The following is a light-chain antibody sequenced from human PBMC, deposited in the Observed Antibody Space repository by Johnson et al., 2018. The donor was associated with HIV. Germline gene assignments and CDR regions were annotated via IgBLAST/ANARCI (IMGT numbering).Light chain of an antibody. V-gene: IGLV1-51*02. Sequence: HSVLTQPPSVSAAPGQKVTISCSGSSSNIGNNYVSWYRQLPGTAPQLLIYENNKRPSGIPDRFSGSKSDTSATLGITGLQTGDEADYYCGTWDNSLTTGGVFGAGTKVTVL. J-gene: IGLJ1*01. CDR1: SSNIGNNY. CDR3: GTWDNSLTTGGV. CDR2: ENN.